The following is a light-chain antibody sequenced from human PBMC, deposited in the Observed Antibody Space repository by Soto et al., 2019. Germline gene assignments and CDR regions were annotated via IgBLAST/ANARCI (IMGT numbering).Light chain of an antibody. J-gene: IGKJ2*01. V-gene: IGKV3-20*01. Sequence: EIVLTQSPGTLSLSSGERATLSCRASQSVTTNYLAWYQQRPGLAPRLLIFGASTRATGIPDRFSGSGSGTEFTLTISRLGPEDFAVYYCQQYGSSAYTFGQGTKVDIK. CDR3: QQYGSSAYT. CDR1: QSVTTNY. CDR2: GAS.